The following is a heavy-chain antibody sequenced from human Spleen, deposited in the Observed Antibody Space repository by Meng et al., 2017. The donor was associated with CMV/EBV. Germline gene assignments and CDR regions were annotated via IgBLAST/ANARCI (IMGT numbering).Heavy chain of an antibody. CDR2: TSHGGTS. Sequence: GSLRLSCAVYGGSFNDAFWTWLRQPPGKGLQWIGETSHGGTSNYNPSLKSRVTLSVDTSKKQFSLRLTSVTAADTAVYYCARDFGWLQHDYWGRGTLVTVSS. CDR3: ARDFGWLQHDY. CDR1: GGSFNDAF. J-gene: IGHJ4*02. D-gene: IGHD5-24*01. V-gene: IGHV4-34*01.